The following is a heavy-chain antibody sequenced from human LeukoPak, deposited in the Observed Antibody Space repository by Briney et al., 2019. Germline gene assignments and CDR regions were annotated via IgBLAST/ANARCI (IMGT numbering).Heavy chain of an antibody. Sequence: ASVKVSCKASGYTFTGYYMHWVRQAPGQGLEWMGWINPNSGGTNYAQKFQGRVTMTRDTSISTAYMELSRLRSDDTAVYYCARDRAGYYYDSSGYYYPTYYFDYWGQGTLVTVSS. D-gene: IGHD3-22*01. V-gene: IGHV1-2*02. CDR3: ARDRAGYYYDSSGYYYPTYYFDY. CDR2: INPNSGGT. J-gene: IGHJ4*02. CDR1: GYTFTGYY.